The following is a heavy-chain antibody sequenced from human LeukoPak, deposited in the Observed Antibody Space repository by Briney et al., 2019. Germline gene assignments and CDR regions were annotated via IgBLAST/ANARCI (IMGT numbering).Heavy chain of an antibody. J-gene: IGHJ4*02. CDR2: IYPRGDST. Sequence: GGSLRLSCAASGFTFSTYSMTWVRQGPGKGLEWVSSIYPRGDSTFYADSVKGRFTISRDNSKNTLYLQMNSLRAEDTAVYYCARAWVTTEYYFDYWGQGTLVTVSS. V-gene: IGHV3-23*01. D-gene: IGHD4-17*01. CDR1: GFTFSTYS. CDR3: ARAWVTTEYYFDY.